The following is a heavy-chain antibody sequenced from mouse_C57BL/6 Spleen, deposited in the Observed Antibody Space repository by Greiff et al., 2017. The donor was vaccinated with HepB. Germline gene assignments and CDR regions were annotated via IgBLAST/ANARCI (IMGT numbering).Heavy chain of an antibody. D-gene: IGHD1-1*01. CDR3: ARHGGGITTVVARFDY. CDR2: ISSGGSYT. V-gene: IGHV5-6*01. CDR1: GFTFSSYG. Sequence: EVMLVESGGDLVKPGGSLKLSCAASGFTFSSYGMSWVRQTPDKRLEWVATISSGGSYTYYPDSVKGRFTISRDNAKNTLYLQMSSLKSEDTAMYYCARHGGGITTVVARFDYWGQGTTLTVSS. J-gene: IGHJ2*01.